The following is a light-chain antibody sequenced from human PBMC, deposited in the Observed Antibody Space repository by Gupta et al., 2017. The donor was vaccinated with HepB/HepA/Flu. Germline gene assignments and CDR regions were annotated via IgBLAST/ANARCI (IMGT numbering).Light chain of an antibody. CDR1: SSDVGGYNY. CDR3: SSHAGSGNYV. J-gene: IGLJ1*01. Sequence: SALTQPPSASGSPGQSVTISCTGTSSDVGGYNYVSWYQQHPGKAPKLLIYAVSKRPAGVPDRFSGSKSGTTASLTVSGPQAEEEADYYCSSHAGSGNYVFGTGTKVTVL. V-gene: IGLV2-8*01. CDR2: AVS.